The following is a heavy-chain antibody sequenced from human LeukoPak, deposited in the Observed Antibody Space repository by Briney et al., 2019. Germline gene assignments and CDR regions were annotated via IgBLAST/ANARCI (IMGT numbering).Heavy chain of an antibody. CDR3: ARSYCGGDCYHIDY. CDR2: ISYDGSNK. V-gene: IGHV3-30*04. J-gene: IGHJ4*02. Sequence: GGSLRLSCAASGFTFSSYAMHWVRQAPGKGLEWVAVISYDGSNKYYADSVKGRFTISRDNSKNTLYLQMNSLRGDDTAVYYCARSYCGGDCYHIDYWGQGTLVTVTS. D-gene: IGHD2-21*02. CDR1: GFTFSSYA.